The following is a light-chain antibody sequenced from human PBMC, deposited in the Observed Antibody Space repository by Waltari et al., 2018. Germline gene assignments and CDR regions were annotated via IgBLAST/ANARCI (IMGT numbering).Light chain of an antibody. CDR2: AAS. Sequence: IQLTQSPSSLSASVGHRITITCRASQDISNYLAWFQQRPGTAPKSLIYAASSLQSGVPSKFSGSGSGTDFTLTISSLQAEDVAVYYCQQYYRSPWTFGQGTKVEI. J-gene: IGKJ1*01. CDR1: QDISNY. CDR3: QQYYRSPWT. V-gene: IGKV1-16*02.